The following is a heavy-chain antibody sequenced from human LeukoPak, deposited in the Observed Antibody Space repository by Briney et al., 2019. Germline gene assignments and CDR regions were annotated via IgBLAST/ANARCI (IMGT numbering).Heavy chain of an antibody. CDR2: ISTTSSTI. D-gene: IGHD5-18*01. CDR3: ATPGGGYSYGLDN. V-gene: IGHV3-48*02. J-gene: IGHJ4*02. CDR1: GFTFSSYS. Sequence: PGGSLRLSCAASGFTFSSYSMTWVRQAPGKGLEWVAHISTTSSTIYYADSVKGRFTISRDNAKTSLYLQMNSLRDEDTAVYYCATPGGGYSYGLDNWGQGTRVTVSS.